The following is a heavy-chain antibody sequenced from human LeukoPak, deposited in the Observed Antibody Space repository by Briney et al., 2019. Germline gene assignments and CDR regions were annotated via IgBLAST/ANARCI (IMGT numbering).Heavy chain of an antibody. CDR2: ISSSISYI. CDR1: GFTFTSYS. CDR3: ARPGHDSSGYYPFDY. V-gene: IGHV3-21*01. Sequence: SLSLSCAVSGFTFTSYSMNWVRHASGKRLECVSSISSSISYIYYTDSVKGRSTISRDNAKNSLYLKMNSLRAEDSAVYYCARPGHDSSGYYPFDYWGQGTLVTVSS. J-gene: IGHJ4*02. D-gene: IGHD3-22*01.